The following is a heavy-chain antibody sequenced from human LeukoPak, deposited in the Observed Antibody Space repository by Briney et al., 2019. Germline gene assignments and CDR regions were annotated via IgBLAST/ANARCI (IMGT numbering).Heavy chain of an antibody. Sequence: SETLSLTCTVSGGSISSSSYYWGWIRQPPGKGLEWIGSIYYSGSTYYNPSLKSRVTISVDTSKNQFSLKLSSVTAADTAVYYCARHGRRWDIVATRALGWFDPWGQGTLVTVSS. V-gene: IGHV4-39*01. J-gene: IGHJ5*02. CDR3: ARHGRRWDIVATRALGWFDP. CDR1: GGSISSSSYY. D-gene: IGHD5-12*01. CDR2: IYYSGST.